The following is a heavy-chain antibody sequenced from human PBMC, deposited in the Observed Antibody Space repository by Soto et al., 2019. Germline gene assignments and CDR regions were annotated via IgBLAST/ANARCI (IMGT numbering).Heavy chain of an antibody. D-gene: IGHD5-12*01. Sequence: KPSETLSLTCTVSGGSISSSSYYWGWIRQPPGKGLEWIGSIYYSGSTYYNPSLKSRVTISVDTSKNQFSLKLSSVTAADTAVYYCARLAAQETKWLRLKYWEGNWFDPWGQGTLVTVSS. CDR1: GGSISSSSYY. CDR2: IYYSGST. V-gene: IGHV4-39*01. J-gene: IGHJ5*02. CDR3: ARLAAQETKWLRLKYWEGNWFDP.